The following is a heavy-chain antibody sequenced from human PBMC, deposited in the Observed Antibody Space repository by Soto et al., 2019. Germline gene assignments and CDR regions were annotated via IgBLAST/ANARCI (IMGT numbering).Heavy chain of an antibody. CDR1: GYTFTSYA. D-gene: IGHD6-19*01. CDR3: ARDRQWLASFYYYYGMDV. Sequence: WASVKVSCKASGYTFTSYAMHWVRQAPGQRLEWMGWINAGNGNTKYSQKFQGRVTITRDTSASTAYMELSSLRSEDTAVYYCARDRQWLASFYYYYGMDVWGQGTTVTVSS. CDR2: INAGNGNT. J-gene: IGHJ6*02. V-gene: IGHV1-3*01.